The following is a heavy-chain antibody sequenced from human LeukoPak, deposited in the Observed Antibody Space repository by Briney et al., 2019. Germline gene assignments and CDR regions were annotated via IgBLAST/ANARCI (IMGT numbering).Heavy chain of an antibody. CDR1: GWSLSNYE. CDR3: ARETGLDALDI. CDR2: ITSAANIK. Sequence: GGSLTLSCAAYGWSLSNYEMNWVRQAPGRGLEWVSYITSAANIKNYADSVKGRFTVSRDNARNSLYLEMNSLTAEDTGLYYCARETGLDALDIWGQGTAVTVSP. V-gene: IGHV3-48*03. J-gene: IGHJ3*02. D-gene: IGHD3-10*01.